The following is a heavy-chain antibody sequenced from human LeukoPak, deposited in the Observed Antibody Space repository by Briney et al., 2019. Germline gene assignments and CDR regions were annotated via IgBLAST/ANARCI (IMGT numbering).Heavy chain of an antibody. CDR2: INSDGSST. Sequence: GGSLRLSCAASGFTFSNAWMSWVRQAPGKGLVWVSRINSDGSSTSYADSVKGRFTISRDNAKNTLYLQMNSLSVEDTALYYCARAQTYGDSRLLLDYWGQGTLVTVSS. V-gene: IGHV3-74*01. D-gene: IGHD4-17*01. CDR1: GFTFSNAW. CDR3: ARAQTYGDSRLLLDY. J-gene: IGHJ4*02.